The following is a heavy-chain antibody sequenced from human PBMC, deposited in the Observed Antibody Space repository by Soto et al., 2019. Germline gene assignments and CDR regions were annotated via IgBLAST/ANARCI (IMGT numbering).Heavy chain of an antibody. D-gene: IGHD6-6*01. V-gene: IGHV4-30-2*06. CDR3: ARFPVSSSYYFDY. Sequence: TLSLTCSVSGGTITSGRSSWNWIRQSPGKGLEWIAYIYHSGSTYYNPSLKSRVTISVDTSENQFSLKLSSVTAADTAVYYCARFPVSSSYYFDYWGQGTLVTVSS. J-gene: IGHJ4*02. CDR1: GGTITSGRSS. CDR2: IYHSGST.